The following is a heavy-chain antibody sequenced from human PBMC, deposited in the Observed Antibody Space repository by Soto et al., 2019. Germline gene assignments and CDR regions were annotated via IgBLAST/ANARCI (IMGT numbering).Heavy chain of an antibody. CDR1: GDTFNSYV. CDR3: ARESLGAKGATA. D-gene: IGHD5-12*01. J-gene: IGHJ2*01. CDR2: IIPIIGVT. V-gene: IGHV1-69*04. Sequence: QVQLVQSGAEVRRPGSSVKVSCESSGDTFNSYVISWVRQAPGQGLEWMGGIIPIIGVTHYAQKFQGRLTISALSCTGTASMELTHLGLEDTAFYYCARESLGAKGATAWGGGSLVNDSS.